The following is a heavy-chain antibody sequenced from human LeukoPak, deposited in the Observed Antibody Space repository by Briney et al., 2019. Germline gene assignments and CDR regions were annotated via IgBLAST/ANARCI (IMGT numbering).Heavy chain of an antibody. CDR3: AKLDILTGYSPYV. V-gene: IGHV3-66*04. J-gene: IGHJ6*02. Sequence: GGSLRLSCTASEFSVSNNYMSWVRQAPGKGLEWVSVIYSGGRTNYADSARGRFSISRDNSKNTMYLQMNSLRVEDTAVYYCAKLDILTGYSPYVWGQGTTVTVSS. CDR2: IYSGGRT. D-gene: IGHD3-9*01. CDR1: EFSVSNNY.